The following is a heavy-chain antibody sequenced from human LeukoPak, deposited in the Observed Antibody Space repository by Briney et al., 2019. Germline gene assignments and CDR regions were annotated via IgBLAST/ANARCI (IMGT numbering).Heavy chain of an antibody. J-gene: IGHJ3*02. CDR2: IYYSGST. D-gene: IGHD4-17*01. Sequence: PSETLSLTCTVSGGSISSYYWSWIRQPPGKGLEWIGYIYYSGSTNYNPSLKSRVTISVDKSKNQFSLKLSSVTAADTAVYYCARDGDYGDSGAFDIWGQGTMVTVSS. CDR3: ARDGDYGDSGAFDI. V-gene: IGHV4-59*12. CDR1: GGSISSYY.